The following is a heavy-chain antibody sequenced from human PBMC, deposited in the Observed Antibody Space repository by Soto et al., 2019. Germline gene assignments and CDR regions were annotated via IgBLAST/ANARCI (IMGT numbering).Heavy chain of an antibody. CDR1: GGTFTSTA. V-gene: IGHV1-69*01. D-gene: IGHD6-13*01. CDR2: IIPVLGTP. J-gene: IGHJ6*02. Sequence: QVLLVQSSAEVKKPGSSVKVSCKASGGTFTSTAFSWVRQAPGQGLEWMGGIIPVLGTPNYAQKFQARLTVNADASTTTVNMELSSLRSDDTAVYYCASSAGLDHLLNYYGLNVWGQGTTVTVSS. CDR3: ASSAGLDHLLNYYGLNV.